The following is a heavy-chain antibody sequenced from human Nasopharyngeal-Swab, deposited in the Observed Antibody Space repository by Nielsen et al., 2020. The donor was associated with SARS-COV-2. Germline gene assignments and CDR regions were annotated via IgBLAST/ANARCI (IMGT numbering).Heavy chain of an antibody. CDR1: GGSISSYS. CDR2: THYRGSS. CDR3: ARGENIKGYYFDY. Sequence: SETLSLTCTVSGGSISSYSWSWIRQSPGKGLEWIGYTHYRGSSNYNPSLKSRVTISVDTSKNQFSLKLNSVTAADTAVYFCARGENIKGYYFDYWGRGTLVTVSS. D-gene: IGHD2/OR15-2a*01. J-gene: IGHJ4*02. V-gene: IGHV4-59*12.